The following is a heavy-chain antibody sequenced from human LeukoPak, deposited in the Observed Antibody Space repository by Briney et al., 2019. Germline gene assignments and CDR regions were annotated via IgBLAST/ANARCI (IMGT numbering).Heavy chain of an antibody. CDR3: AREGADDVVVPAAISAFDI. Sequence: HPGRSLRLSCAASGFTFSSYGMHWVRQAPGKGLEWVAVIWYDGSNKYYADSVKGRFTISRDNSKNTLYLQMNSLRAEDTAVYYCAREGADDVVVPAAISAFDIWGQGTMVTVSS. V-gene: IGHV3-33*01. D-gene: IGHD2-2*01. CDR2: IWYDGSNK. J-gene: IGHJ3*02. CDR1: GFTFSSYG.